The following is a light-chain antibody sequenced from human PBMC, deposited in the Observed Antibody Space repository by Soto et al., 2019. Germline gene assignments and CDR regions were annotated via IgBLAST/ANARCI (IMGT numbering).Light chain of an antibody. V-gene: IGKV1-6*01. Sequence: AIQMTQSPSSLSASVGDRVTITCRASEGIRNDLGWYQQKPGKAPKLLMYAASTLQSGVPSRFSGSGSGTGFTLTISSLQPEDCATYYCLQDYNYPWTFGQGTKVEIK. CDR1: EGIRND. CDR3: LQDYNYPWT. CDR2: AAS. J-gene: IGKJ1*01.